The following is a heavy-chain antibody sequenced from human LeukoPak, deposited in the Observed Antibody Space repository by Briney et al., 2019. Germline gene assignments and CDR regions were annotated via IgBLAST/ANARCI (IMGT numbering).Heavy chain of an antibody. CDR3: ARDSNDSSGYYLY. J-gene: IGHJ4*02. Sequence: PGRSLRLSCAASGFTFSSYGMHWVRQAPGKGLEWVAVIWYDGSNKYYADSVKGRFTISRDNSKNTLYLQMNSLRAEDTAVYYCARDSNDSSGYYLYWGQGTLVTVSS. V-gene: IGHV3-33*01. CDR1: GFTFSSYG. D-gene: IGHD3-22*01. CDR2: IWYDGSNK.